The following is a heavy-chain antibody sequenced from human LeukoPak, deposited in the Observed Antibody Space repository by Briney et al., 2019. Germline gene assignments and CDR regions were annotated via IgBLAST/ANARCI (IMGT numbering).Heavy chain of an antibody. Sequence: PSETLSLTCTVSGDSISKYYWSWIRQPPGEGLEWIGYISNGGTTKYNPSLKSRVTISVDTSNNQLSLRLSSVTAADTAVYHCVRLQPNTGDWAFDIWGQGTMVSVSS. CDR1: GDSISKYY. CDR3: VRLQPNTGDWAFDI. D-gene: IGHD2-21*02. V-gene: IGHV4-59*01. CDR2: ISNGGTT. J-gene: IGHJ3*02.